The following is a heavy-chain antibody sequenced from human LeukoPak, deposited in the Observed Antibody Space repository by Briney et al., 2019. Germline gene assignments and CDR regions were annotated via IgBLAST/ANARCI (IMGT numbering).Heavy chain of an antibody. V-gene: IGHV1-2*02. J-gene: IGHJ4*02. CDR3: ARCRYFDWLTLNYFDY. D-gene: IGHD3-9*01. CDR2: INPNSGGT. Sequence: ASVKVSCKSSGYTFTGYYMHCVRQAPGQGLEWMVWINPNSGGTNYAQKFQGRVTMTRDTAISTAYMELRSLRSDDTAVYYCARCRYFDWLTLNYFDYWGQGTLVTVSS. CDR1: GYTFTGYY.